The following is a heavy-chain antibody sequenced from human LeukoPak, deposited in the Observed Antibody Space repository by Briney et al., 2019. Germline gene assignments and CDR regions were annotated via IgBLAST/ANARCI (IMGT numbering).Heavy chain of an antibody. CDR3: ARPSIAAAGTGAFDI. Sequence: SETLSLTCTVSGGSIRSYYWSWIRQPPGEGLEWIGYIYYSGSTNYNPSLKSRVTISVDTSKNKFSLRLSSVTPADTAVYYCARPSIAAAGTGAFDIWGQGTMVTVSS. CDR1: GGSIRSYY. J-gene: IGHJ3*02. D-gene: IGHD6-13*01. V-gene: IGHV4-59*01. CDR2: IYYSGST.